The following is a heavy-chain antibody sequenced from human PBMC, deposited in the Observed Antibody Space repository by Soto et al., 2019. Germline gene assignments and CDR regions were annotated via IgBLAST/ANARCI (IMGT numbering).Heavy chain of an antibody. V-gene: IGHV1-69*06. J-gene: IGHJ6*02. CDR2: IIPIFGTA. CDR1: GGTFSSYA. D-gene: IGHD3-22*01. Sequence: QVQLVQSGAEVKKPGSSVKVSCKASGGTFSSYAISRVRQAPGQGLEWMGGIIPIFGTANYAQKFQGRVTITADKSTSTAYMELSSLRSEDTAVYYCASNYYDSSGYYTYYYYYGMDVWGQGTTVTVSS. CDR3: ASNYYDSSGYYTYYYYYGMDV.